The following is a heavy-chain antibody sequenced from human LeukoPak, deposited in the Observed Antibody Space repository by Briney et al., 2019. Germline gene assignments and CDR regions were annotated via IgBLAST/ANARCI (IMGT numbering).Heavy chain of an antibody. CDR2: IYYKWST. V-gene: IGHV4-59*08. CDR3: ARTLYSRGFYTVDY. D-gene: IGHD3-3*01. J-gene: IGHJ4*02. Sequence: SETLSLTCIVSGGSISNSYWSWIRQPPGKGLQWIVYIYYKWSTNYNPSLNGRVTISGDTSKNQFSLKMSSVTAADTAVYYCARTLYSRGFYTVDYWGQGTLVTVSS. CDR1: GGSISNSY.